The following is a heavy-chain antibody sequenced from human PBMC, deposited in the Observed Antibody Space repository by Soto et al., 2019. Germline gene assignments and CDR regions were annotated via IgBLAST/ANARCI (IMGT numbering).Heavy chain of an antibody. Sequence: AASVKVSCKASGSTFTSSAVQWVRQARGQRLEWIGWIVVGSGNTNYAQKFQERVTITRDMSTSTAYMELSSLRSEDTAVYYCAADHMALRYYYYGMDVWGQGTTVTVSS. CDR2: IVVGSGNT. D-gene: IGHD2-21*01. CDR1: GSTFTSSA. J-gene: IGHJ6*02. CDR3: AADHMALRYYYYGMDV. V-gene: IGHV1-58*01.